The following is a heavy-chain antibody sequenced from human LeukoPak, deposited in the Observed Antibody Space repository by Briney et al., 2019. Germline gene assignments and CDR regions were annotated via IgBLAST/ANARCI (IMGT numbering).Heavy chain of an antibody. CDR2: IKQDGSEK. Sequence: GGSLRLSCAASGFTFSSYWMSWVRQAPGKGLEWVANIKQDGSEKYYVDSVKGRFTISRDSAKNSLYLQMNSLRAEDTAVYYCVSGYYGMDVWGQGTTVTVSS. V-gene: IGHV3-7*05. J-gene: IGHJ6*02. D-gene: IGHD3-10*01. CDR3: VSGYYGMDV. CDR1: GFTFSSYW.